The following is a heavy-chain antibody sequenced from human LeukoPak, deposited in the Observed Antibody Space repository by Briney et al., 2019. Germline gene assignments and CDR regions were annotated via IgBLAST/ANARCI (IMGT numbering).Heavy chain of an antibody. D-gene: IGHD2-2*01. Sequence: KSGGSLRLSCAASGFTFSSYSMNWVRQAPGKGLEWVSSISSSSSYIYYADSVKGRFTISRDNAKNSLYLQMNSLRAEDTAVYYCARKGVAVPAAHYYYYMDVWGKGTTVTVSS. CDR2: ISSSSSYI. V-gene: IGHV3-21*01. CDR3: ARKGVAVPAAHYYYYMDV. J-gene: IGHJ6*03. CDR1: GFTFSSYS.